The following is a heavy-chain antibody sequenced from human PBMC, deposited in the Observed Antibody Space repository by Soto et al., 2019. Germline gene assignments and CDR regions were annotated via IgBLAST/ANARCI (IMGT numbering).Heavy chain of an antibody. CDR3: AKVTDDQ. Sequence: GGSLRLSCAASGVTFSTYTLSWVRQAPGKGLEWVSTISGGGGTTYYADPVKGRFTISRDNSKNTMYLQMNSLRAEDTAVYYCAKVTDDQWGQGTLVTVSS. CDR1: GVTFSTYT. J-gene: IGHJ4*02. CDR2: ISGGGGTT. V-gene: IGHV3-23*01.